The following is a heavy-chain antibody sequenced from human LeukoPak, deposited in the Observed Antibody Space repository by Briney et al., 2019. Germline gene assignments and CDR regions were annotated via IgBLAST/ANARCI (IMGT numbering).Heavy chain of an antibody. CDR3: ASRIVSGWYNY. J-gene: IGHJ4*02. D-gene: IGHD6-19*01. CDR1: GGSFSGYY. CDR2: INHGGST. V-gene: IGHV4-34*01. Sequence: SETLSLTCAVYGGSFSGYYWSWIRQPPGKGLEWIGEINHGGSTNYNPSLKSRVTISVDTSKNQFSLKLSSVTAADTAVYYCASRIVSGWYNYWGQGTLVTVSS.